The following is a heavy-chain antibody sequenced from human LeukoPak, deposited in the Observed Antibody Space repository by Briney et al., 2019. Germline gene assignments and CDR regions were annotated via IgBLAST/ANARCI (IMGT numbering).Heavy chain of an antibody. D-gene: IGHD1-1*01. CDR1: GGTLSNYV. Sequence: SVKVSCKASGGTLSNYVIIWLRQAPGQGLEWMGGIIPNFGTSKNAQKFQGRVTITADESTSTAYMELSSLRSEDTAVYYCARGGVGTTSGWFDPWGQGTLVTVSS. J-gene: IGHJ5*02. CDR2: IIPNFGTS. CDR3: ARGGVGTTSGWFDP. V-gene: IGHV1-69*13.